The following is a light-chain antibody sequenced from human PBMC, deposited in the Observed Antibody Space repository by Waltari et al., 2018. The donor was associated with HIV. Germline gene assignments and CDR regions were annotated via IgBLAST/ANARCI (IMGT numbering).Light chain of an antibody. Sequence: QSALSQPTSASGSPGQSVTISCTGNSSDGGGYNYVSWYQQHPGQAPKLMIYEVSKRPSGVPDRFSGSKSGNTASLTVSGLQAEDEADYYCSSYAGSNNYVFGTGTKVTAL. CDR3: SSYAGSNNYV. CDR1: SSDGGGYNY. V-gene: IGLV2-8*01. CDR2: EVS. J-gene: IGLJ1*01.